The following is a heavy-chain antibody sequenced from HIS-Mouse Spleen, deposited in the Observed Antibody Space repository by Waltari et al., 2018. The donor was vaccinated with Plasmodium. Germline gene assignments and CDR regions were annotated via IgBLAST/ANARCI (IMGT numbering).Heavy chain of an antibody. CDR3: ARLVVVASKDSY. J-gene: IGHJ4*02. CDR2: INHSGST. CDR1: GGSFSGYY. V-gene: IGHV4-34*02. Sequence: QVQLQQWGAGLLTPSETLSLTCAVYGGSFSGYYWSWIRQPPGKGLEWIGEINHSGSTNYNTSLKSRVTISVDTSKNQFSLKLSSVTAADTAVYYCARLVVVASKDSYWGQGTLVTVSS. D-gene: IGHD2-15*01.